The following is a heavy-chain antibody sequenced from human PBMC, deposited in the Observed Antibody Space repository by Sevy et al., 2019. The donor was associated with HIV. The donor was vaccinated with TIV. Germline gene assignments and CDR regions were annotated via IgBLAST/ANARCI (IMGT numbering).Heavy chain of an antibody. J-gene: IGHJ3*02. CDR2: IYHSGST. Sequence: SETLSLTCAVSGYSISSGYYWGWIRQPPGKGLEWIGSIYHSGSTYYNPSLKSRVTISVDTSKNQFSLMLSSVTAADTAVYYCARDRYNWNAWAFDIWGQGTMVTVS. CDR3: ARDRYNWNAWAFDI. CDR1: GYSISSGYY. D-gene: IGHD1-1*01. V-gene: IGHV4-38-2*02.